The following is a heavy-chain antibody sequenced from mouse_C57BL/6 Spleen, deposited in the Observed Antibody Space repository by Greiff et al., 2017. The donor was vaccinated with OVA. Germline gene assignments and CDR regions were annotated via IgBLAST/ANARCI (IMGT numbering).Heavy chain of an antibody. J-gene: IGHJ1*03. V-gene: IGHV1-81*01. D-gene: IGHD2-4*01. CDR3: ARSPFYYDYGGYFDV. CDR1: GYTFTSYG. Sequence: QVQLKQSGAELARPGASVKLSCTASGYTFTSYGISWVKQRTGQGLEWIGAIYPRSGNTYYHEKFKGKATLTADKSSITAYKELRSLTSEDSAVYFCARSPFYYDYGGYFDVWGTGTTVTVSS. CDR2: IYPRSGNT.